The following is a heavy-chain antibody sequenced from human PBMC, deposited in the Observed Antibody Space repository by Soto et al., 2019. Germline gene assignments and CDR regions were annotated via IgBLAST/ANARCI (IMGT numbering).Heavy chain of an antibody. D-gene: IGHD6-13*01. CDR1: GASVSSGTYY. CDR2: IYYSGST. CDR3: ARVGRSGYSNI. Sequence: QVQLQESGPGMVKPSETLSLTCAVSGASVSSGTYYWQWIRQPPGEGLNWIGYIYYSGSTSYNPSLKSRVTISADTSKNQFSLRLSSVPAADTAVYYCARVGRSGYSNIWGQGTLVTVSS. J-gene: IGHJ4*02. V-gene: IGHV4-61*01.